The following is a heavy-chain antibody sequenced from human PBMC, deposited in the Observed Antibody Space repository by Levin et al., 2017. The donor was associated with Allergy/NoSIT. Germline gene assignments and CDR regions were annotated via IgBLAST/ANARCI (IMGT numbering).Heavy chain of an antibody. CDR2: IYYSGST. CDR1: DGSVSSGSYY. Sequence: SETLSLTCTVSDGSVSSGSYYWSWIRQPPGKGLEWIGYIYYSGSTNYNPSLKSRVTISVDTSKNQFSLKLSSVTAADTAVYYRARDGGSSSAFDIWGQGTMVTVSS. V-gene: IGHV4-61*01. D-gene: IGHD6-6*01. CDR3: ARDGGSSSAFDI. J-gene: IGHJ3*02.